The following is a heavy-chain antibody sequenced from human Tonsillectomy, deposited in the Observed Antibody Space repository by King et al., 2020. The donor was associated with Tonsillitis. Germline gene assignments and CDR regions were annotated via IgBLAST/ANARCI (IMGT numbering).Heavy chain of an antibody. CDR2: TGGSA. Sequence: VQLVESGGGFVQPGGSLRLSCSASGFTFSPIAMTWVRQAPGKGLEWVSSTGGSADYADSVKGRFTISRDNSKNTLYLQMNSLRAEDTAVYYFAKDVYYYDSSGYYYDAFDIWGQGTMVTVSS. D-gene: IGHD3-22*01. J-gene: IGHJ3*02. CDR1: GFTFSPIA. V-gene: IGHV3-23*04. CDR3: AKDVYYYDSSGYYYDAFDI.